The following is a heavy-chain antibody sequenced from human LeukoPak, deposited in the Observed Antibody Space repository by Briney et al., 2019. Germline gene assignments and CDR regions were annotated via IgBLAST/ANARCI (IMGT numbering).Heavy chain of an antibody. CDR1: GGTFSSYA. V-gene: IGHV1-69*13. J-gene: IGHJ4*02. Sequence: SVKVSCKASGGTFSSYAISWVRQAPGQGLEWMGGIIPIFGTANYAQKFQGRVTITADESTSTAYMELSSLRSEDTAVYYCARDSYLRGFGESNPDYFDYWGQGTLVTVSS. CDR2: IIPIFGTA. CDR3: ARDSYLRGFGESNPDYFDY. D-gene: IGHD3-10*01.